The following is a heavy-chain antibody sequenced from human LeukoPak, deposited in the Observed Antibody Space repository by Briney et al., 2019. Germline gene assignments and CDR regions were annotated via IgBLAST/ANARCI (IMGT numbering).Heavy chain of an antibody. CDR1: GFTFSSYS. Sequence: PGGSLRLSCAASGFTFSSYSMNWVRQAPGKGLEWVPSISSSSSYIYYADSVKGRFTISRDNAKNSLYLQMNSLRAEDMALYYCTRSITYDFLDRGAFDIWGQGTMVTVSS. D-gene: IGHD3-3*01. CDR2: ISSSSSYI. V-gene: IGHV3-21*04. CDR3: TRSITYDFLDRGAFDI. J-gene: IGHJ3*02.